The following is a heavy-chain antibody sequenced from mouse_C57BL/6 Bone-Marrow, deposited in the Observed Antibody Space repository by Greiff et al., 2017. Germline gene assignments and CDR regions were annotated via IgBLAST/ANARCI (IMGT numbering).Heavy chain of an antibody. D-gene: IGHD2-2*01. Sequence: QVQLQQSGAELVRPGASVTLSCKASGYTFTDYEMHWVKQTPVHGLEWIGAIVPETGGTAYNQKFKGKAILTADKSSSTAYMELRSLTSEDSAVYYCRRPIYVGYMAWFADWGKGTLVTVSA. V-gene: IGHV1-15*01. J-gene: IGHJ3*01. CDR3: RRPIYVGYMAWFAD. CDR2: IVPETGGT. CDR1: GYTFTDYE.